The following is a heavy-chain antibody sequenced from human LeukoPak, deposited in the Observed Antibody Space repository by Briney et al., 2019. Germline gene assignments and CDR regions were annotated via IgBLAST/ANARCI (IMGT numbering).Heavy chain of an antibody. V-gene: IGHV4-59*01. CDR2: IYYSRNT. CDR3: ARVNYDYVWGSLSLDY. D-gene: IGHD3-16*01. Sequence: SETLSLTCTVSGGPIISYYWSWIRQPPGKGLEWIGYIYYSRNTNYNPSLKSRVTISVDTSKNQFSLKLSSVTAADTAVYYCARVNYDYVWGSLSLDYWGQGTLVTVSS. CDR1: GGPIISYY. J-gene: IGHJ4*02.